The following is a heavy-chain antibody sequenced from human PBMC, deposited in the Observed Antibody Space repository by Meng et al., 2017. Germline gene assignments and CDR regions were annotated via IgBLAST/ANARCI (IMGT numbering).Heavy chain of an antibody. CDR2: INHSGST. Sequence: GQLQQGGAGLLRPSAPLSPTCAVYGGSFSGYYWSWIRQPPGKGLEWIGEINHSGSTNYNPSLKSRVTISVDTSKNQFSLKLSSVTAADTAVYYCARGGYSSSGGSRYEYFQHWTWSTLVTVSS. V-gene: IGHV4-34*01. CDR3: ARGGYSSSGGSRYEYFQH. CDR1: GGSFSGYY. D-gene: IGHD6-13*01. J-gene: IGHJ1*01.